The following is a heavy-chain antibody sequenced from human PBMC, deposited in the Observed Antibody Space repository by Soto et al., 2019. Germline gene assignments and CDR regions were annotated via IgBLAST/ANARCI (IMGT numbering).Heavy chain of an antibody. J-gene: IGHJ5*02. D-gene: IGHD4-17*01. Sequence: SETLSLTCTVSGGSISSGGYYWSWIRQHPGKGLEWIGYIYYSGSTYYNPSLKSRVTISVDTSKNQFSLKLSSVTAADTAVYYCARVGPYGDYSGGVYNWFDPWGQGTMVTVYS. V-gene: IGHV4-31*03. CDR2: IYYSGST. CDR1: GGSISSGGYY. CDR3: ARVGPYGDYSGGVYNWFDP.